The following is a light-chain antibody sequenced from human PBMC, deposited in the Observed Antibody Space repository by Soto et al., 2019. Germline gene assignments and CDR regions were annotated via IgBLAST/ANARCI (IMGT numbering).Light chain of an antibody. J-gene: IGKJ2*01. CDR2: LGS. Sequence: DIVMTQSPLSLPVTPGEPASISCRSSQSLLHSIGYNYLDWYVQKPGQSPQLLIYLGSNRASGVPHRFSGSGAGTDFTLKISRVEAEDVGVYYCMQGLQTPNTFGQGTKLEIK. V-gene: IGKV2-28*01. CDR3: MQGLQTPNT. CDR1: QSLLHSIGYNY.